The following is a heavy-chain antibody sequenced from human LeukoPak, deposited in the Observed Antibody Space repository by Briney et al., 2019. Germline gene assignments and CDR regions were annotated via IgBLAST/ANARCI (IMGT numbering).Heavy chain of an antibody. CDR2: INHHRGST. D-gene: IGHD3-16*01. V-gene: IGHV4-34*01. J-gene: IGHJ4*02. CDR3: ARDPDGGDY. Sequence: PSETLSLTCSVYGGSFSGYYWNWIRQPPGKGLEWIGEINHHRGSTNYNPSPKSRVTISMDTSKNHFSLKLSSVTAADTAVYYCARDPDGGDYWGQGTLVTVSS. CDR1: GGSFSGYY.